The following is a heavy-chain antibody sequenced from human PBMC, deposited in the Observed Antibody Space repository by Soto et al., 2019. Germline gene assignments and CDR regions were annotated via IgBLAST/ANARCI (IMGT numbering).Heavy chain of an antibody. V-gene: IGHV3-11*01. CDR3: AIDRGSGSYAANYYYYGMGV. CDR1: GFTFTDYY. J-gene: IGHJ6*02. CDR2: ISSSGSI. D-gene: IGHD3-10*01. Sequence: GGSMRLSCTASGFTFTDYYMIWIRQAPGKGLEWVSYISSSGSIGYADSVKGRFTISRDNAKTSLYLQMNSLRAEDTALYYCAIDRGSGSYAANYYYYGMGVWGQGTTVTVSS.